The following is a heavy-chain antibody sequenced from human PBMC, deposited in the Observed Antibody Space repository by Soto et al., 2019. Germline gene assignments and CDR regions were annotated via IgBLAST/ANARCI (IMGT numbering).Heavy chain of an antibody. CDR3: ASNRDSSGYYSQY. CDR1: GGTFSSYA. Sequence: SVKVSCKASGGTFSSYAISWVRQAPGQGLEWMGGIIPIFGTANYAQKFQGRVTITADKSTSTAYMELSSLRSEDTAVYYCASNRDSSGYYSQYWGQGTLVTVSS. CDR2: IIPIFGTA. D-gene: IGHD3-22*01. J-gene: IGHJ4*02. V-gene: IGHV1-69*06.